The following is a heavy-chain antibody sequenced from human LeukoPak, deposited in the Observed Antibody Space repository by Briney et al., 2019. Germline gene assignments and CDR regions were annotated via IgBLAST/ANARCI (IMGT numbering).Heavy chain of an antibody. Sequence: SETLSLTCTVSGGXIRSYYCGWIRQPPGKGREWIGYIHYSESTKYNPSLKSRVTMSVDTSKNQFSLKLSSVTAADTAVYYCASRSGSFSDALDIWGQGTLVTVSS. CDR1: GGXIRSYY. D-gene: IGHD3-10*01. CDR2: IHYSEST. J-gene: IGHJ3*02. CDR3: ASRSGSFSDALDI. V-gene: IGHV4-59*08.